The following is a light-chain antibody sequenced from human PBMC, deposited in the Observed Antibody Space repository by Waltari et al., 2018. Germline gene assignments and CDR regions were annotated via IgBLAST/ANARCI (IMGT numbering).Light chain of an antibody. Sequence: DIVMTQSPLFLPVTPGEPASISCRSSQSLLHSSGNTYLDWYLQKPGQSTQLLIYMITNRASGVPDRFSGSGSGTDFTLKISRVEAEDVGIYYCMQARQTPWTFGQGTRVEIK. J-gene: IGKJ1*01. CDR3: MQARQTPWT. V-gene: IGKV2-28*01. CDR1: QSLLHSSGNTY. CDR2: MIT.